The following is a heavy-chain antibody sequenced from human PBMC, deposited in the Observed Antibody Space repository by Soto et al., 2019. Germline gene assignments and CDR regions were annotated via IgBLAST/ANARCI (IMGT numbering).Heavy chain of an antibody. CDR2: ISYDGSNK. Sequence: GGSLRLSCAASGFTFSSYAMHWVRQAPGKGLEWVAVISYDGSNKYYADSVKGRFTISRDNSKNTLYLQINSLRAEDTAVYYCAREPTRRPDGYFDYWGQGTLVTVSS. J-gene: IGHJ4*02. CDR3: AREPTRRPDGYFDY. V-gene: IGHV3-30-3*01. CDR1: GFTFSSYA.